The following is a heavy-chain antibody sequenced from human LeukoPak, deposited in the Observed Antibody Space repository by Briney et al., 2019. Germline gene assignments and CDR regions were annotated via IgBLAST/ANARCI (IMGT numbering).Heavy chain of an antibody. CDR2: VSHGGST. Sequence: PSETLSLTCAVYGGSFSNYYWTWMRQPPGKGLEWIGEVSHGGSTNFNPSLKSRVTISADTSRLQFSLKLTSVTAADTAVYYCARELDVWGQGALVTVAS. V-gene: IGHV4-34*01. J-gene: IGHJ4*02. CDR3: ARELDV. CDR1: GGSFSNYY. D-gene: IGHD1-1*01.